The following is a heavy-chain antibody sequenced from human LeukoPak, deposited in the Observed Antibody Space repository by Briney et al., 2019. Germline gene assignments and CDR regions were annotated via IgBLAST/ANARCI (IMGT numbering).Heavy chain of an antibody. J-gene: IGHJ4*02. CDR3: ARSDGYPTSDY. CDR1: GFTFSSYA. V-gene: IGHV3-30-3*01. D-gene: IGHD5-12*01. Sequence: GGSLRLSCAASGFTFSSYAMHWVRQAPGKGLEWVAVISYDGSNKYYADSVKGRFTISRDNSKNTLYLQMNSLRAEDTAVYYCARSDGYPTSDYWGQGTLVTVSS. CDR2: ISYDGSNK.